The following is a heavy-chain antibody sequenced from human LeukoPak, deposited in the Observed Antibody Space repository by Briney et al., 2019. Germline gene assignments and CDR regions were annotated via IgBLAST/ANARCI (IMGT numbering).Heavy chain of an antibody. CDR3: AREIRVASQRYYDY. CDR2: INPSGGTT. D-gene: IGHD5-12*01. Sequence: ASVKVSCKASGKTFTSSKMPWVRQAPGQGLEWMGIINPSGGTTSYAQKFQGRVTMTRDTSTSTVYMELSSLRSEDTAVYYCAREIRVASQRYYDYWGQGTLVTVSS. V-gene: IGHV1-46*01. CDR1: GKTFTSSK. J-gene: IGHJ4*02.